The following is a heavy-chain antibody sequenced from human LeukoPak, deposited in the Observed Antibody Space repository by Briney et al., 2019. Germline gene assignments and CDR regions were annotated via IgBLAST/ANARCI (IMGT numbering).Heavy chain of an antibody. J-gene: IGHJ4*02. V-gene: IGHV4-39*01. D-gene: IGHD4-17*01. CDR1: GGSISSSSYE. Sequence: SETLSPTCTVSGGSISSSSYEWGWIRRPPGNGLEWIGNIYYSGSTYYNPSLKSRVTISEDTSKNQFSLKLSSVTAADTAVYYCARLNDYGDYVAHWGQGTLVTVSS. CDR3: ARLNDYGDYVAH. CDR2: IYYSGST.